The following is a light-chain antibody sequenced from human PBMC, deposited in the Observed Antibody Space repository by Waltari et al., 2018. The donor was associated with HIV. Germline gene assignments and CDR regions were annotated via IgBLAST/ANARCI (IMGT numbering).Light chain of an antibody. CDR2: AAH. CDR3: QHVNTYPRT. CDR1: QGISSD. J-gene: IGKJ1*01. V-gene: IGKV1-9*01. Sequence: IPLTHSPSLVCASLGERVTLPWRAKQGISSDLVWYQQRPGQPPDLLIYAAHTLRSGVPSRFSARGSGTDFTLTISSLQPEDFATYFCQHVNTYPRTFGQGTKVEVK.